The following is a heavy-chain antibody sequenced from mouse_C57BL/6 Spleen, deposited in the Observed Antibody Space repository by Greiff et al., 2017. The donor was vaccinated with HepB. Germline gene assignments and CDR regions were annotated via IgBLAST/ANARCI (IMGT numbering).Heavy chain of an antibody. D-gene: IGHD1-1*01. CDR3: AKGGLREAMDY. J-gene: IGHJ4*01. CDR1: GFTFIDYG. V-gene: IGHV5-17*01. CDR2: ISSGSSTI. Sequence: EVKLQESGGGLVKPGGSLKLSCAASGFTFIDYGMHWVRQAPEKGLEWVAYISSGSSTIYYADTVKGRFTISRDNAKNTLFLQMTSLRSEDTAMYYCAKGGLREAMDYWGQGTSVTVSS.